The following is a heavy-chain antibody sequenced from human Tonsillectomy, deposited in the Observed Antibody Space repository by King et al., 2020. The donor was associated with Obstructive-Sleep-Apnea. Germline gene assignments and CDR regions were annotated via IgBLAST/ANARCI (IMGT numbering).Heavy chain of an antibody. CDR3: AKDRGTYLYEPYYFDY. CDR2: ISYDGSKK. CDR1: GFTFNDYG. V-gene: IGHV3-30*18. D-gene: IGHD1-26*01. Sequence: QLVQSGGGVVRPGRSLTLSCSASGFTFNDYGMYLVRQAPGKGLEWVALISYDGSKKYYGDSVKGRFTISRGNSKNTLYLQVNSLRAEDTALYYCAKDRGTYLYEPYYFDYWGQGTLVTVSS. J-gene: IGHJ4*02.